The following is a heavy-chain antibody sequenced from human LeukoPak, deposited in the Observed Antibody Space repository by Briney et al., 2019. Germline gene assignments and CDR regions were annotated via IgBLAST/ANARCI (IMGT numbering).Heavy chain of an antibody. CDR1: GFTFSSYA. CDR3: AKSDIVVVVAAAVFDY. J-gene: IGHJ4*02. Sequence: HPGGSLRLSYAASGFTFSSYAMSWVRQPPGKGLEWVSAISGSGGSTYYPDSVKGRFTISRDNSKNTLYLQMNSLRAEDTAVYYCAKSDIVVVVAAAVFDYWGQGTLVTVSS. D-gene: IGHD2-15*01. V-gene: IGHV3-23*01. CDR2: ISGSGGST.